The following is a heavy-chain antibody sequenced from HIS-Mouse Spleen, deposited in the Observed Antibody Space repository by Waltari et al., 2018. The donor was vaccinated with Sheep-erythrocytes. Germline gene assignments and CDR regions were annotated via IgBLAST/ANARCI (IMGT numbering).Heavy chain of an antibody. J-gene: IGHJ4*02. Sequence: EVQLVESGGGLVKPGGSLRLSCAAPGFTFRSSSMNWVRQAPGKGLEWVSSISSSSSYIYYADSVKGRFTISRDNAKNSLYLQMNSLRAEDTAVYYCARAGYSGEYYFDYWGQGTLVTVSS. CDR1: GFTFRSSS. D-gene: IGHD5-12*01. V-gene: IGHV3-21*01. CDR3: ARAGYSGEYYFDY. CDR2: ISSSSSYI.